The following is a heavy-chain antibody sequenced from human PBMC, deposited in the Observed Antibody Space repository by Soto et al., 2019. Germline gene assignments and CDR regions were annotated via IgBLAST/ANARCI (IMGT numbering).Heavy chain of an antibody. D-gene: IGHD6-19*01. CDR1: GFIFSIYA. V-gene: IGHV3-64*04. Sequence: PGGSLRLSCSGSGFIFSIYAIHWVRQAPGKGLEYVSFISIDGSSTNYADSEKGRFTISRGNAKNTLYLQMNSLRAEDTAVYYCARGSSDWYLDYWGQGTLVTVSS. CDR2: ISIDGSST. J-gene: IGHJ4*02. CDR3: ARGSSDWYLDY.